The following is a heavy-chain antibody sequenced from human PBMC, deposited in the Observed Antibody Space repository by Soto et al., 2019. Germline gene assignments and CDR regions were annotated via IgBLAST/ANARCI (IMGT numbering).Heavy chain of an antibody. J-gene: IGHJ2*01. CDR2: ISFSGST. V-gene: IGHV4-31*03. CDR3: ARNYCGGDCYSPFVYWYFDL. D-gene: IGHD2-21*02. CDR1: GGSITSGGYY. Sequence: SETLSLTCTVSGGSITSGGYYWSWIRQHPGKGLQWIGYISFSGSTFYNPSLKSRVTISAISVDTSKNQFSLKLSSVTAADTAVYYCARNYCGGDCYSPFVYWYFDLWGRGTLVNVSS.